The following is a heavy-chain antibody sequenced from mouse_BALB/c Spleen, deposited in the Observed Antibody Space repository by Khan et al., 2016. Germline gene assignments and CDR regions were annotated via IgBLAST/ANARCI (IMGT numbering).Heavy chain of an antibody. Sequence: VQLQESGPGLVQPSQSLSITCTVSGFSLTSYSIHWVRQSSGKGLEWLGVIWSGGSTDYNAAFISRLSISKDNSKSQVFLKMNSLQANDTAIYYCARGGILYFDYWGQGTTLTVSS. CDR3: ARGGILYFDY. J-gene: IGHJ2*01. CDR2: IWSGGST. CDR1: GFSLTSYS. V-gene: IGHV2-2*02.